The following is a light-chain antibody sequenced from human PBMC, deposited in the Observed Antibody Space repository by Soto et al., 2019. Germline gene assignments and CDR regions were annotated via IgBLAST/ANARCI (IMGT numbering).Light chain of an antibody. V-gene: IGKV3-15*01. Sequence: EIVMTQSPATLSVSPGERATLSCRASQSVSSNLAWYQQKPGQAPRLLIYGASTRATGIPARFSGSGSGTEITLTISRLQSEDFAIYYCQNYNNWPPWTFGKGTKVEIK. CDR2: GAS. J-gene: IGKJ1*01. CDR3: QNYNNWPPWT. CDR1: QSVSSN.